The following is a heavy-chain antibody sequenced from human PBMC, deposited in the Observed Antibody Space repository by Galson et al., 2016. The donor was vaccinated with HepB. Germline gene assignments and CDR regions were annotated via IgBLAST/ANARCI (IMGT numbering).Heavy chain of an antibody. CDR1: AGSISSGGYY. CDR2: INHSGTT. CDR3: ARVSGNAFDI. J-gene: IGHJ3*02. Sequence: TLSLTCSVSAGSISSGGYYWRWIRQHPGKGLEWIGYINHSGTTYYNPSLGSRAAISVDTSKNQFSLEVSSVTAADTAVYYCARVSGNAFDIWGHGTMVTVSS. V-gene: IGHV4-31*03.